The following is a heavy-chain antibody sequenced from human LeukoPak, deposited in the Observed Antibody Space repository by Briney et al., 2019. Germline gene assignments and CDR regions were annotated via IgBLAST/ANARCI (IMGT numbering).Heavy chain of an antibody. CDR2: ISAYNGNT. V-gene: IGHV1-18*01. CDR1: GYTFTSYG. Sequence: ASVKVSCKASGYTFTSYGISWVRQAPGQGLEWMGWISAYNGNTNYAQKLQGRVTMTTDTSTSTAYMELRSLRSDDTAVYYCARSGITNRWVPPAAPSDYWGQGTLVTVSS. J-gene: IGHJ4*02. D-gene: IGHD1-14*01. CDR3: ARSGITNRWVPPAAPSDY.